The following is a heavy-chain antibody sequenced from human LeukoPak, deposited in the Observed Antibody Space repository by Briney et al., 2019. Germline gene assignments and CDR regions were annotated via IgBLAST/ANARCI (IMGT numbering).Heavy chain of an antibody. CDR1: GGSFSGYY. D-gene: IGHD2-15*01. J-gene: IGHJ4*02. CDR3: ARIHRYCSGGACYVLDN. CDR2: VYYSGST. Sequence: SETLSLTCVVSGGSFSGYYWGWIRQPPGRGLEWIGYVYYSGSTNYNPSSKSRITISADTSRNQFSLQLSSVTAADTAVYYCARIHRYCSGGACYVLDNWGQGTLVAVSS. V-gene: IGHV4-59*01.